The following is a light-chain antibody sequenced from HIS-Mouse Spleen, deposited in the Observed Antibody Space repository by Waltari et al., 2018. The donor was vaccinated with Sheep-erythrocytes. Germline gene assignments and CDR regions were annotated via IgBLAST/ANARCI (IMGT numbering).Light chain of an antibody. CDR1: SSDVGGYNY. CDR3: SSYTSSSTLV. V-gene: IGLV2-14*01. Sequence: QSALTQPASVSGSPGQSITIPCTGTSSDVGGYNYVSWYQQPPGKAPNRMIYEVSNRASGVANRFSGYKSGNTASLTISGLQAEDEADYYCSSYTSSSTLVFGGGTKLTVL. CDR2: EVS. J-gene: IGLJ2*01.